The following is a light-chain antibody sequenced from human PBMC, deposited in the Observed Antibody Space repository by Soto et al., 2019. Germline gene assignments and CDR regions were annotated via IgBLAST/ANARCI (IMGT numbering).Light chain of an antibody. J-gene: IGKJ1*01. CDR2: DAS. Sequence: DIQMTQSPSTLSASVGDRVTITCRASQSISSWLAWYQQKPGKAPKVLIYDASSLESGVPSRFSGSGSGTEFTLTFSSLQPDDFATYYCQQYNNYPLTFGQGTKVETK. V-gene: IGKV1-5*01. CDR3: QQYNNYPLT. CDR1: QSISSW.